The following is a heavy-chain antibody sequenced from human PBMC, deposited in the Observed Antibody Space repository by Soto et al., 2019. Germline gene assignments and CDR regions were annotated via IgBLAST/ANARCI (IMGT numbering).Heavy chain of an antibody. CDR3: ARQGFGSIRGLVDV. J-gene: IGHJ6*01. D-gene: IGHD3-10*01. CDR2: MHYGWNR. CDR1: GGSISSYY. V-gene: IGHV4-59*08. Sequence: QVQLQVSGPGLVTPSETLSLTCSVSGGSISSYYCSWFLQPPGKGLEWIGHMHYGWNRDYNPSLRSRVTLSVGTSKNWFSLNLQSVTVAETAVYYCARQGFGSIRGLVDVWGQGFTVTVSS.